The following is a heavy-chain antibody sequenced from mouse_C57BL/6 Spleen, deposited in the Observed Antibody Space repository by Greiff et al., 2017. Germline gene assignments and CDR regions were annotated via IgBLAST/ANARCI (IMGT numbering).Heavy chain of an antibody. V-gene: IGHV2-2*02. CDR3: ARNSDYDYDEVFDY. CDR1: GFSLTSSG. CDR2: IWTGGST. D-gene: IGHD2-4*01. J-gene: IGHJ2*01. Sequence: VKLMESGPGLVQPSQSLSITCTVSGFSLTSSGVHWVRQSPGKGLEWLGVIWTGGSTDYNAAFISRLGTSKATSKSQVFFKMYSLQASDTAIYYCARNSDYDYDEVFDYWGQGTTLTVSS.